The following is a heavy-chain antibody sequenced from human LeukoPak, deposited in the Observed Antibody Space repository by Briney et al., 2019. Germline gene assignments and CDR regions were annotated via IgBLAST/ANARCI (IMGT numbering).Heavy chain of an antibody. CDR1: GGSFSGYY. Sequence: NPSETLSLTCAVYGGSFSGYYWSWIRQPPGKGLEWIGEINHSGSTNYNPSLKSRVTISVDTSKNQFSLKLSSVTAADTAVYYCARGRTHRTYYYDSSGYHSQPNYFDYWGQGTLVTVSS. CDR2: INHSGST. D-gene: IGHD3-22*01. CDR3: ARGRTHRTYYYDSSGYHSQPNYFDY. J-gene: IGHJ4*02. V-gene: IGHV4-34*01.